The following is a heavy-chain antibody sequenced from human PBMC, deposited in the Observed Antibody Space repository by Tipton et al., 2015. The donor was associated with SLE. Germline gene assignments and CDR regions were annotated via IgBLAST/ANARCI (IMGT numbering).Heavy chain of an antibody. D-gene: IGHD3-3*01. Sequence: QLVQSGPEVKKPGASVKVSCKASGYTFSNYGISWVRQAPGQGLEWMGWIRVYNANTKYAQKLQGRVTMTTDTSTSTAYMELRSLRSDDTAVYYCARVNYDFWSGLNYWGQGTLVTVSS. V-gene: IGHV1-18*01. J-gene: IGHJ4*02. CDR2: IRVYNANT. CDR1: GYTFSNYG. CDR3: ARVNYDFWSGLNY.